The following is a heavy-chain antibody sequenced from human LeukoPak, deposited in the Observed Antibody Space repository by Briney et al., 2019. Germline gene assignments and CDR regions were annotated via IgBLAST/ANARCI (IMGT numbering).Heavy chain of an antibody. CDR3: AKGWWELPRGDY. D-gene: IGHD1-26*01. CDR2: ISGSGGST. V-gene: IGHV3-23*01. J-gene: IGHJ4*02. Sequence: GGSLRLSCAASGFTFSSYAMSWVRQAPGKGLEWASAISGSGGSTYYADSVKGRFTISRDNSKNTLYLQMNSLRAEDTAVYYCAKGWWELPRGDYWGQGTLVTVSS. CDR1: GFTFSSYA.